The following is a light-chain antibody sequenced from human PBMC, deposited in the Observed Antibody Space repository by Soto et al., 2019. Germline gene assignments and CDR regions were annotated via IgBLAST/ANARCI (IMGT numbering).Light chain of an antibody. J-gene: IGKJ1*01. CDR1: RSISSS. CDR2: AAS. CDR3: QQYNNYPRT. V-gene: IGKV1-17*02. Sequence: DIQMTQSQSSLSASVGDRVTITGRASRSISSSLNWYQHKPGKAPKLLIYAASSLQSGVPSRFSGSGSGTEFTLTISNLQPDDFATYFCQQYNNYPRTFGHGTMV.